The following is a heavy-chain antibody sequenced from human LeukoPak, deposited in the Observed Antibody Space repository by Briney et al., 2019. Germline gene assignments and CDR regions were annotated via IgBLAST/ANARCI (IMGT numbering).Heavy chain of an antibody. J-gene: IGHJ3*02. CDR3: APEVWELQGASDI. D-gene: IGHD1-26*01. CDR2: IKEDGSEK. V-gene: IGHV3-7*01. CDR1: GFPFNSYW. Sequence: GSLRLSCAASGFPFNSYWMSWVRQAPGRGLEWVANIKEDGSEKFYVDSVKGRSTISRDNAKNSLFLQMTSLRAEDTALYYCAPEVWELQGASDIWGQGTMVTVSS.